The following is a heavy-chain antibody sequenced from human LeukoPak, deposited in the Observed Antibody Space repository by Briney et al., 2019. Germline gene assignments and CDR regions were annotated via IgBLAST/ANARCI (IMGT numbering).Heavy chain of an antibody. J-gene: IGHJ4*02. D-gene: IGHD6-13*01. CDR3: ATLTLGYSSSWSAPFDY. Sequence: SETLSLTCTVSGGSISSSSYYWGWIRQPPGKGLEWIGSIYYSGSTYYNPSLKSRVTISVDTSKNQFSLKLSSVTAADTAVYYCATLTLGYSSSWSAPFDYWGQGTLVTVSS. V-gene: IGHV4-39*07. CDR1: GGSISSSSYY. CDR2: IYYSGST.